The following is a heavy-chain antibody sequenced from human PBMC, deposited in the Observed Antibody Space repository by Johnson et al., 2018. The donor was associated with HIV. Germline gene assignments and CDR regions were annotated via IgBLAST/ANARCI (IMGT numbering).Heavy chain of an antibody. CDR3: AREGEPDGFDI. D-gene: IGHD3-16*01. V-gene: IGHV3-33*08. Sequence: QVKLVESGGGVVQPGKSLTLSCVGSGLSFSNFCIHWVRQAPGKGPELVAVISFDGNLKKYADSVKGRFTISRDNSKNTLYLQMNSLRAEDTAVYYCAREGEPDGFDIRGQGTMGTVSS. CDR2: ISFDGNLK. J-gene: IGHJ3*02. CDR1: GLSFSNFC.